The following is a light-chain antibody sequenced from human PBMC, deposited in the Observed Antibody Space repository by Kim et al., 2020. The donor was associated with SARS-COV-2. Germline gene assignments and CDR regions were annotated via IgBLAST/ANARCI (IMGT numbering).Light chain of an antibody. CDR1: NLGNKY. J-gene: IGLJ2*01. CDR2: QDT. CDR3: QAWDSDNMV. V-gene: IGLV3-1*01. Sequence: SSELTQPPSVSVSPGQTARIPCSGNNLGNKYTSWYQQMPGQSPVLVIYQDTKRPSGIPERFSGSNSGTTATLTISGTQAMDEADYYCQAWDSDNMVFGGGTQLTVL.